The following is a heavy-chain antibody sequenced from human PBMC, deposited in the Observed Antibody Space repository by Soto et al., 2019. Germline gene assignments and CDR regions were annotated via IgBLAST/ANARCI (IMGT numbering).Heavy chain of an antibody. Sequence: DSVNVSCKASAYTFTGYYMHWVRQAPGQGLEWMGWINPNSGGTNYAQKFQGWVTMTRDTSISTACMELSRLRSDDTAVYYCAIRSYCSSTSCSELYFDYWGQGTLVTVSS. V-gene: IGHV1-2*04. CDR2: INPNSGGT. J-gene: IGHJ4*02. CDR3: AIRSYCSSTSCSELYFDY. CDR1: AYTFTGYY. D-gene: IGHD2-2*01.